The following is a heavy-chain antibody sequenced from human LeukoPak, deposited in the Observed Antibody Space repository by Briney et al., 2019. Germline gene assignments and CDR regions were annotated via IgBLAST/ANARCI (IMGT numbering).Heavy chain of an antibody. Sequence: GASVKVSCKASGYTFTDYYMHWVQQAPGKGLEWMGRVDPEDGETIYAEKFQGRVTITADTSTDTAYMELSSLRSEDTAVYYCATTLLRFLEWYQDYWGQGTLVTVSS. CDR2: VDPEDGET. CDR3: ATTLLRFLEWYQDY. J-gene: IGHJ4*02. V-gene: IGHV1-69-2*01. CDR1: GYTFTDYY. D-gene: IGHD3-3*01.